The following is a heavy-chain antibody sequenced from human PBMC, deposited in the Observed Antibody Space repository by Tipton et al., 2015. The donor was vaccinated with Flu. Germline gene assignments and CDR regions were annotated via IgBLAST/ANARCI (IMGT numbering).Heavy chain of an antibody. CDR2: IYTSGST. V-gene: IGHV4-61*02. CDR1: GGSISSGNNY. J-gene: IGHJ4*02. Sequence: TLSLTCTVSGGSISSGNNYWGWLRQPAGKGLEWIGRIYTSGSTSYNPSLKSRVTISVDTSKNQFSLKLSSVTAADTAVYYCAKEPPGYWGQGTLVTVSS. CDR3: AKEPPGY.